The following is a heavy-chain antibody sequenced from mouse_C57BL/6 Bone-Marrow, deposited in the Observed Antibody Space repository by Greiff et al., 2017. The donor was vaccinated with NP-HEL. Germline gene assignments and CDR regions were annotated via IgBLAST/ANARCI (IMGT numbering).Heavy chain of an antibody. Sequence: VQLQQSGAELVKPGASVKLSCKASGYTFTSYWMQWVNQRPGQGLEWIGEIDPSDSNTNYNQKFKGKATLAVDTTSSTAYMQLSSLTSEDSAVYYSARMLLLGWFAYWGQGTLVTVSA. D-gene: IGHD2-3*01. V-gene: IGHV1-50*01. CDR3: ARMLLLGWFAY. CDR2: IDPSDSNT. J-gene: IGHJ3*01. CDR1: GYTFTSYW.